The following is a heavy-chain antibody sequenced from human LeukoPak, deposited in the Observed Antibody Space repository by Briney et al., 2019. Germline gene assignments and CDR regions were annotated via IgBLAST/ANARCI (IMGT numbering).Heavy chain of an antibody. J-gene: IGHJ4*02. Sequence: SETLSLTCAVYGGSFSGYYWSWIRQPPGKGLEWIGEINHSGSTNYNPSLKSRVTISVDTSKNQFSLKLSSVTAADTAVYYCARGTVAGPPFDYWGQGTLVTVSS. CDR2: INHSGST. CDR1: GGSFSGYY. D-gene: IGHD6-19*01. V-gene: IGHV4-34*01. CDR3: ARGTVAGPPFDY.